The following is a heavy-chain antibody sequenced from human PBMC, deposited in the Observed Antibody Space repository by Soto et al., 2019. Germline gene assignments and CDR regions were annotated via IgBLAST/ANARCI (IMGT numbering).Heavy chain of an antibody. D-gene: IGHD2-2*01. CDR1: GGFISRGGYY. J-gene: IGHJ4*02. CDR2: IHYRGST. CDR3: ARCRDAFGFDS. V-gene: IGHV4-31*03. Sequence: QVQLQESGPGLVAPSQTLSLTCSVSGGFISRGGYYWSWIRQFPGKGLEWIGYIHYRGSTYYNPSLKSRGSISVDMSKNQLSLNLTSVTAADTAVYYCARCRDAFGFDSWGQGTLVTVSS.